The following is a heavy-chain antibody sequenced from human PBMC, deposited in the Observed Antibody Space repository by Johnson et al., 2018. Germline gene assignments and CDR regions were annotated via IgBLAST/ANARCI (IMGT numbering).Heavy chain of an antibody. CDR2: ISWDGGRT. CDR1: GFTFDDYT. J-gene: IGHJ4*02. CDR3: AKGAVGYFDY. D-gene: IGHD4/OR15-4a*01. V-gene: IGHV3-43*01. Sequence: VQLVESGGVVVQPGGSLRLSCAASGFTFDDYTMHWVRQGPGKGLEWVSLISWDGGRTYYADSVKGRFTFSRDNSKYSLYLQMNSLRTEDTALYYCAKGAVGYFDYWGQGTLVSVSS.